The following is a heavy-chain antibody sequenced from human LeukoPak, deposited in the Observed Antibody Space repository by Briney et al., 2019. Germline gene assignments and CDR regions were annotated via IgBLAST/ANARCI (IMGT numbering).Heavy chain of an antibody. CDR3: ARGPHRNIPRYYYDSSGYSHYGMDV. J-gene: IGHJ6*02. V-gene: IGHV1-46*01. CDR2: IYPRDGST. CDR1: GYTFTSNY. Sequence: ASVKVSCKASGYTFTSNYIHWVRQAPGQGLEWMGMIYPRDGSTSYAQKLQGRVTMTTDTSTSTAYMELRSLRSDDTAVYYCARGPHRNIPRYYYDSSGYSHYGMDVRGQGTTVTVSS. D-gene: IGHD3-22*01.